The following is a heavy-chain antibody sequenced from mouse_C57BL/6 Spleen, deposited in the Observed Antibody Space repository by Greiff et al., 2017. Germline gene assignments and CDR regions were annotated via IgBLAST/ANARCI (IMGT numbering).Heavy chain of an antibody. CDR1: GYTFTSYW. CDR2: IDPSDSYT. D-gene: IGHD1-1*01. V-gene: IGHV1-59*01. Sequence: QVQLQQPGAELVRPGTSVKLSCKASGYTFTSYWMHWVKQRPGQGLEWIGVIDPSDSYTNYNQKFKGKATLTVDTSSSTAYMQLSSLTSEDSAVYYCARSDTTVVARTWFAYWGQGTLVTVSA. J-gene: IGHJ3*01. CDR3: ARSDTTVVARTWFAY.